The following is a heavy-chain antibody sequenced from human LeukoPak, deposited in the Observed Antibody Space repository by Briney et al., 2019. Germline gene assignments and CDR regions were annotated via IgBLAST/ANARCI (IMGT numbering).Heavy chain of an antibody. Sequence: ASVKVSCKVSGYTLTELSMHWVRQAPGKGLEGMGGFDPEDGETIYAQKFQGRVTMTEDTSTDTAYMELSSLRSEDTAVYYCATTRTQWFGELSLTPNGMDVWGQGTTVTVSS. J-gene: IGHJ6*02. V-gene: IGHV1-24*01. CDR2: FDPEDGET. CDR1: GYTLTELS. CDR3: ATTRTQWFGELSLTPNGMDV. D-gene: IGHD3-10*01.